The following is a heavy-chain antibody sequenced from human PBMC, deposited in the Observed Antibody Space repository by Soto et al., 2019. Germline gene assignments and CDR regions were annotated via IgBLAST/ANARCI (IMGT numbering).Heavy chain of an antibody. D-gene: IGHD6-13*01. CDR2: VYYSGTT. CDR3: ARAGSTWRYFFDY. CDR1: GGSISSYY. V-gene: IGHV4-59*01. Sequence: QVQLQESGPGLVKPSETLSLTCTVSGGSISSYYWTWIRQPPGKGLEWVGYVYYSGTTYYNPSLRSRVTISVDTSKNQFSLKVKSVTAADTAIYYCARAGSTWRYFFDYWGQGSLVTVSS. J-gene: IGHJ4*02.